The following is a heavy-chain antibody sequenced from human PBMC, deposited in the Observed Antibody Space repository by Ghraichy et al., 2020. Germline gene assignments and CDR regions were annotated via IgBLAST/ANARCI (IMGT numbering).Heavy chain of an antibody. J-gene: IGHJ4*02. CDR1: GFTFSSYA. D-gene: IGHD5-12*01. V-gene: IGHV3-64*01. CDR2: ISSNGGST. CDR3: ARSGYSGYDLGY. Sequence: GESLNISCAASGFTFSSYAMHWVRQAPGKGLEYVSAISSNGGSTYYANSVKGRFTISRDNSKNTLYLQMGSLRAEDMAVYYCARSGYSGYDLGYWGQGTLVTVSS.